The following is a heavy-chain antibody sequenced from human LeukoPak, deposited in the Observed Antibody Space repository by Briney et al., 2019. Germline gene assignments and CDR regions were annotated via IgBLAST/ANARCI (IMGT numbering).Heavy chain of an antibody. J-gene: IGHJ4*02. D-gene: IGHD3-22*01. CDR3: VRVFYDSSGYYGPEPRTYFDY. V-gene: IGHV4-31*03. CDR1: GGSISSGGYY. Sequence: PSETLSLTCTVSGGSISSGGYYWSWIRQHPGKGLEWIGYIYYSGSIYYNPSLKSRVTISVDTSKNQFSLKLSSVTAADTAVYYCVRVFYDSSGYYGPEPRTYFDYWGQGTLVTVSS. CDR2: IYYSGSI.